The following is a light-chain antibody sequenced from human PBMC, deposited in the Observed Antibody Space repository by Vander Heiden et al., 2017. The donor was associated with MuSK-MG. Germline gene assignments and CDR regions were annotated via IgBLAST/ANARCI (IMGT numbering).Light chain of an antibody. CDR2: LDY. V-gene: IGLV1-44*01. CDR1: SFNNGSST. CDR3: AAWDDSLKGFV. J-gene: IGLJ1*01. Sequence: QSVLTSPPAASGVTGQSVTIPCAGSSFNNGSSTLNWFQQLPGTAPKLLIYLDYQRPSGVPDRFSGSRSGTSASLAISGLQSEDEAVYYCAAWDDSLKGFVFGTGTMVSVL.